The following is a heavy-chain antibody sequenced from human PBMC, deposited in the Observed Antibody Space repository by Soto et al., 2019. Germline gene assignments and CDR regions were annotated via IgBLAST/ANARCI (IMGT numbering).Heavy chain of an antibody. CDR1: GVSISISSHY. Sequence: SVTLYLTCTVSGVSISISSHYGGLIRQPPGKGLEWIGSIYYSGSTYYNPSLKSRVTISVDTSKNQFSLKLSSVTAADTAVYYCARQRESYYGSGSYYNDAFDIWGQGTMVT. D-gene: IGHD3-10*01. CDR2: IYYSGST. J-gene: IGHJ3*02. CDR3: ARQRESYYGSGSYYNDAFDI. V-gene: IGHV4-39*01.